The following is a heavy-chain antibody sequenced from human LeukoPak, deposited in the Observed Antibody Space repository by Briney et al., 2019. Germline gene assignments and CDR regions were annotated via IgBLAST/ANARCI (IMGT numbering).Heavy chain of an antibody. Sequence: PSETLSLTCTVSGGSISSSNYFWGWIRQPPGKGLEWIGSIYYSGSTSYNSSLKSRVTISVDTSTNQFSLKLSSVTAADTAVYYCASPSRGAFEIWGQGTMVTVSS. CDR3: ASPSRGAFEI. CDR2: IYYSGST. CDR1: GGSISSSNYF. V-gene: IGHV4-39*01. J-gene: IGHJ3*02.